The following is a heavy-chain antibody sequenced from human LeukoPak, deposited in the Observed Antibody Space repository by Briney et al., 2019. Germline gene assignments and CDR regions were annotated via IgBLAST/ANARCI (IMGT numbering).Heavy chain of an antibody. CDR1: GGSISSGSYY. D-gene: IGHD3-10*01. CDR3: ARAPITMVRGNMDV. V-gene: IGHV4-61*02. CDR2: IYTSGST. J-gene: IGHJ6*03. Sequence: PSETLSLTCTVSGGSISSGSYYWSWIRQPAGKGLEWIGRIYTSGSTNYNPSLKSRVTISVDTSKNQFSLKLSSVTAADTAVYYCARAPITMVRGNMDVWGKGTTVTVSS.